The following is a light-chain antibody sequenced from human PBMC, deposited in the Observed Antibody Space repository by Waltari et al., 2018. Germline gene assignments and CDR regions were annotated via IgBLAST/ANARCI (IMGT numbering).Light chain of an antibody. Sequence: QSVLTQPPAVSGAPGQRVSIFCAGNSSNIGAAYHVNWYQQLPGTAPKLLIYGSINRPSGVPDRFSGSRSDTSASLALTGLQAEDEADYYCQSYDISLSGWVFGGGTKLTVL. V-gene: IGLV1-40*01. J-gene: IGLJ3*02. CDR1: SSNIGAAYH. CDR3: QSYDISLSGWV. CDR2: GSI.